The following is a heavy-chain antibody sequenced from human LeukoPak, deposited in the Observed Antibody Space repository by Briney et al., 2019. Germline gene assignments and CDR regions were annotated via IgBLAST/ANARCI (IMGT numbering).Heavy chain of an antibody. J-gene: IGHJ4*02. CDR1: GGSISSYY. V-gene: IGHV4-59*12. D-gene: IGHD3-22*01. Sequence: SETLSLTCTVSGGSISSYYWSWIRQPPGKGLEWIGSIYYSGSTYYNPSLKSRVTISVDTSKNQFSLKLSSVTAADTAVYYCARYYYDSSGYSFDYWGQGTLVTVSS. CDR3: ARYYYDSSGYSFDY. CDR2: IYYSGST.